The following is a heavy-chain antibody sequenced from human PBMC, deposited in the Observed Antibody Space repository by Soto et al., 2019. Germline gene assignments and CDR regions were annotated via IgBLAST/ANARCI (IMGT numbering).Heavy chain of an antibody. D-gene: IGHD4-17*01. CDR1: GYTFTSYG. V-gene: IGHV1-18*01. J-gene: IGHJ4*02. Sequence: GASVKVSCKASGYTFTSYGISWVRQAPGQGFEWMGWISAYNGNTNYAQKLQGRVIMTTDTSTSTAYMELRSLRSDDTAVYFCARDSRRDYGDYRRIFDDWGQETLVTVSS. CDR3: ARDSRRDYGDYRRIFDD. CDR2: ISAYNGNT.